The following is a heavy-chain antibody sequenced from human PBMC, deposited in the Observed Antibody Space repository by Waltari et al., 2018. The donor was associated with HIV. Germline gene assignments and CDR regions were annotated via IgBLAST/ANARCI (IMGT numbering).Heavy chain of an antibody. V-gene: IGHV1-69*12. J-gene: IGHJ4*02. CDR3: ARTRSSGSDFDY. D-gene: IGHD1-26*01. CDR1: GGTFSISA. Sequence: QVQLVQSGAEVKKPGSSVKVSCKASGGTFSISAISWVRQAPGQGLEWMGGIIPIFGTANYAQKFQGRVTITADESTSTAYMELSSLRSEDTAVYYCARTRSSGSDFDYWGQGTLVTVSS. CDR2: IIPIFGTA.